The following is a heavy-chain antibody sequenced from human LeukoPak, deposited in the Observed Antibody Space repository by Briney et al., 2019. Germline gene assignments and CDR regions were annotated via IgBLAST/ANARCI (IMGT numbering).Heavy chain of an antibody. CDR3: ARVRGGYGLDY. CDR1: GFTFSSYS. J-gene: IGHJ4*02. CDR2: ISSSSSTI. V-gene: IGHV3-48*01. Sequence: GGSLRLSCAASGFTFSSYSMNWVRQAPGKGLEWVSYISSSSSTIYYADSVKGRFTISRDNAKNSLYLQMNSLRAEDTAVYYCARVRGGYGLDYWGQGTPVTVSS. D-gene: IGHD3-22*01.